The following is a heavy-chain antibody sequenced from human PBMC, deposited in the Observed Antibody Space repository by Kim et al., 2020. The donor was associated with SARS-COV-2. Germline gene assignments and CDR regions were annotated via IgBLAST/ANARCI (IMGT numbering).Heavy chain of an antibody. V-gene: IGHV3-21*01. CDR3: ARLTGTHYGMDV. Sequence: YYADSVKGRFTISRDNAKNSLYLQMNSLRAEDTAVYYCARLTGTHYGMDVWGQGTTVTVSS. D-gene: IGHD1-20*01. J-gene: IGHJ6*02.